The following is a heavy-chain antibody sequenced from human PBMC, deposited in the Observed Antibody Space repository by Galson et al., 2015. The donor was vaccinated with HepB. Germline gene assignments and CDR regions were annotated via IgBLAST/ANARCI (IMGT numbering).Heavy chain of an antibody. D-gene: IGHD1-26*01. CDR1: GFTFTSSA. Sequence: SVKVSCKASGFTFTSSAVPWVRQARGQRLEWIGWIVVGSGNTNYAQKFQERVTITRDMSTSTAYMELSSLRSEDTAVYYCAADHFGGSYWNYYYYGMDVWGQGTTVTVSS. J-gene: IGHJ6*02. V-gene: IGHV1-58*01. CDR3: AADHFGGSYWNYYYYGMDV. CDR2: IVVGSGNT.